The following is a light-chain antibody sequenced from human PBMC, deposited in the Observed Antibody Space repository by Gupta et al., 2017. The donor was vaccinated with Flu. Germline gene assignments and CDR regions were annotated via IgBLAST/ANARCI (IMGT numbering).Light chain of an antibody. CDR1: SSEVVNYNY. Sequence: IAISWSGTSSEVVNYNYVSWDQHPPGKAPELLIYEVSNRPAGVSDRFSGTKSGNTASLTISGRQADDEADYYCSAYTTSSTLVFGGGTKVTVL. V-gene: IGLV2-14*01. J-gene: IGLJ3*02. CDR2: EVS. CDR3: SAYTTSSTLV.